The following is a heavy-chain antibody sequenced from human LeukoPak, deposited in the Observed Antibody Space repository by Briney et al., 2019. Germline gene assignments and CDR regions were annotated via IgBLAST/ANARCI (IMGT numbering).Heavy chain of an antibody. D-gene: IGHD2-8*01. V-gene: IGHV1-46*01. CDR3: AGSLGYCTSNVCYLKY. CDR2: INPSGGNT. J-gene: IGHJ4*02. Sequence: ASVKVSCKASGYTFTSYYMHWVRQAPGQGLEWMGIINPSGGNTSYAQKFQGRVTMTRDTSTSTVYMELSSLRSEDTAVYYCAGSLGYCTSNVCYLKYWGQGTLVTVSS. CDR1: GYTFTSYY.